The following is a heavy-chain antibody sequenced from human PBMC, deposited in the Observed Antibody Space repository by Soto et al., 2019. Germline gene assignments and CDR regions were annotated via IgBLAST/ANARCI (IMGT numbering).Heavy chain of an antibody. V-gene: IGHV5-51*01. D-gene: IGHD2-21*01. J-gene: IGHJ6*02. CDR1: GYSFTSYW. CDR2: IYPGDSDT. Sequence: PGESLKISCKGSGYSFTSYWIGWVRQMPGKGLEWMGIIYPGDSDTRYSPSFQGQVTISADKSISTAYLQWSSLKASDTAMYYCARSGGGDGYTFWARYYYGMDVWGQWTTVTVSS. CDR3: ARSGGGDGYTFWARYYYGMDV.